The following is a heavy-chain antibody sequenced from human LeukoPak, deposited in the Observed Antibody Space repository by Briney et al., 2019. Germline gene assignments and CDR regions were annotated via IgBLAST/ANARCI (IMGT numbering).Heavy chain of an antibody. CDR2: INNDGSST. V-gene: IGHV3-74*01. CDR1: GYAFSGDW. CDR3: ASFNTISLFDY. J-gene: IGHJ4*02. Sequence: GSLRLSCKGSGYAFSGDWMHWVRQAPGKGLVWVSRINNDGSSTGYADSVTGRFTISRDNAKNTLFLQMSSLRAEDTAVYYCASFNTISLFDYWGQGTRVTVSS.